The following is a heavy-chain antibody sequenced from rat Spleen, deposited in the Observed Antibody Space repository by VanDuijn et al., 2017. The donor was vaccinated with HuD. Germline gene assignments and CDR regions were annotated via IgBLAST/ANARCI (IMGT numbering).Heavy chain of an antibody. CDR2: ISNVGGDT. V-gene: IGHV5-25*01. D-gene: IGHD1-11*01. Sequence: EVQLVESGGGLVQPGRSLKLSCAASGFTFSDYNMAWVRQAPTKGLEWVASISNVGGDTHYRDSVKGRFTISRDNAKSTLYLQMNSLRSEDTATYYCTRAGGYVMDAWGQGASVTVSS. CDR3: TRAGGYVMDA. J-gene: IGHJ4*01. CDR1: GFTFSDYN.